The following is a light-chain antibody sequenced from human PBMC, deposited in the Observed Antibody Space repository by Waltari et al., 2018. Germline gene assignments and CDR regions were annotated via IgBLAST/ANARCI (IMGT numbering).Light chain of an antibody. Sequence: DIVMTQSPLSLPVTPGEPASTSCRASQSLLHSNGYNYLDWYLQKPGQSPQLLIYLGSNRASGVPDRFSGSGSGTDFTLKISRVEAEDVGVYYCMQALQTPTFGGGTKVEIK. CDR2: LGS. J-gene: IGKJ4*01. CDR3: MQALQTPT. CDR1: QSLLHSNGYNY. V-gene: IGKV2-28*01.